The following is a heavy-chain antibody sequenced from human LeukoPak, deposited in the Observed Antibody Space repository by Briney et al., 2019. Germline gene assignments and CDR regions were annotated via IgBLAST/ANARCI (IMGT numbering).Heavy chain of an antibody. Sequence: GGSLRLSCAASGFTFSSYWMSWVRQAPGKGLEWVANIKQDGSEKYYVDSVKGRFTISRDNAKNSLYLQMNSLRAEDTAVHYCARDLVDYDFWSGPSWGQGTLVTVSS. V-gene: IGHV3-7*01. CDR1: GFTFSSYW. D-gene: IGHD3-3*01. CDR2: IKQDGSEK. J-gene: IGHJ5*02. CDR3: ARDLVDYDFWSGPS.